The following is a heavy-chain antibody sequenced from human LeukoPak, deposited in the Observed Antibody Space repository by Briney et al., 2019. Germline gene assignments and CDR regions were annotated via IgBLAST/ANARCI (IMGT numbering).Heavy chain of an antibody. J-gene: IGHJ3*02. Sequence: SETLSLTCAVYGGSFSSYYWDWIRQPPGKGLEWIGTIYYSGSTSYNPSLTSRVTISVDTSKNQFSLNLRSVTAADTAVYFCARHKGQAEGKEAFDIWGQGTMVTVSS. CDR2: IYYSGST. D-gene: IGHD3-10*01. V-gene: IGHV4-39*01. CDR1: GGSFSSYY. CDR3: ARHKGQAEGKEAFDI.